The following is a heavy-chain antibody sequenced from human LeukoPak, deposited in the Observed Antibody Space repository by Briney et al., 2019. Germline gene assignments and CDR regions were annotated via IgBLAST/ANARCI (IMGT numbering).Heavy chain of an antibody. Sequence: PSETLSLTCAVYGGSFSGYFWSWTRQPPGKGLERVGEINLSGSTNYNTSLKSRVTISVDTSKKQFYLKLNSVTTADTAVYYCSRRSYSSSWYDYWGQGTLVTVSS. J-gene: IGHJ4*02. CDR2: INLSGST. CDR3: SRRSYSSSWYDY. V-gene: IGHV4-34*01. CDR1: GGSFSGYF. D-gene: IGHD6-13*01.